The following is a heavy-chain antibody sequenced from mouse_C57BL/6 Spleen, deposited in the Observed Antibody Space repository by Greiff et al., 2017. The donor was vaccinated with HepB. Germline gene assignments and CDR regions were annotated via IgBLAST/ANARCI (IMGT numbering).Heavy chain of an antibody. CDR2: INPNNGGT. CDR1: GYTFTDYN. Sequence: EVQLQESGPELVKPGASVKMSCKASGYTFTDYNMHWVKQSHGKSLEWIGYINPNNGGTSYNQKFKGKATLTVNKSSSTAYMELRSLTSEDSAVYYCARITTVVGYWYFDVWGTGTTVTVSS. V-gene: IGHV1-22*01. D-gene: IGHD1-1*01. CDR3: ARITTVVGYWYFDV. J-gene: IGHJ1*03.